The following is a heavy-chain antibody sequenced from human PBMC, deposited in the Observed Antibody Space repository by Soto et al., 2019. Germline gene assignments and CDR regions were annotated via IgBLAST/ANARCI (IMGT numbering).Heavy chain of an antibody. CDR2: IYYSGST. CDR3: ARPDTAIPRWFDP. V-gene: IGHV4-39*01. J-gene: IGHJ5*02. Sequence: QLQLQESGPGLVKPSETLSLTCTVSGGSISSSSYYWGWIRQPPGKGLEWIGSIYYSGSTYYNPSLKSRVPISVDTSKNQFSLKLSSVTAADTAVYYCARPDTAIPRWFDPWGQGTLVTVSS. CDR1: GGSISSSSYY. D-gene: IGHD5-18*01.